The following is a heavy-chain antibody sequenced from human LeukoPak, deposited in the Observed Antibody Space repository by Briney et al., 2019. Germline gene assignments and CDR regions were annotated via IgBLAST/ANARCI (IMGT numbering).Heavy chain of an antibody. J-gene: IGHJ3*02. CDR3: ARVLSSSRDAFDI. D-gene: IGHD6-13*01. CDR2: IYTSGST. CDR1: GGSISSYY. V-gene: IGHV4-4*07. Sequence: SETPSLTCTVSGGSISSYYWSWIRQPAGKGLEWIGRIYTSGSTNYNSSLKSRVTMSVDTSKNQFSLKLSSVTAADTAVYYCARVLSSSRDAFDIWGQGTMVTVSS.